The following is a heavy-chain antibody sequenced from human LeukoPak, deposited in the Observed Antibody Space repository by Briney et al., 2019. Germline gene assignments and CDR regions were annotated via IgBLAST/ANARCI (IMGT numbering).Heavy chain of an antibody. CDR1: GFTFSNAW. Sequence: PGGSLRLSCAASGFTFSNAWMNWVRQAPGKGLEWVGRIKSKTYGGTTDYAAPVKGRFTISRDDSKKTLYLQMSSLKTEDIAVYYCTTEGYGDAFDIWGQGTMVTVSS. V-gene: IGHV3-15*07. CDR2: IKSKTYGGTT. CDR3: TTEGYGDAFDI. J-gene: IGHJ3*02. D-gene: IGHD5-18*01.